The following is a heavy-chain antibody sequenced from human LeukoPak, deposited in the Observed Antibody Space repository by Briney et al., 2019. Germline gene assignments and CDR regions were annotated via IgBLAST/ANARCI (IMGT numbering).Heavy chain of an antibody. J-gene: IGHJ6*02. D-gene: IGHD1-26*01. CDR1: GYIFTGHL. CDR2: ITPETGGT. Sequence: ASVKVSCKASGYIFTGHLIHWVRQAPGQGLEWMGWITPETGGTNYAQKFEGRVTMTRDTSITTAYLELSRVRYDDTAVYYCAREERESGGMDVWGQGTTVTVSS. V-gene: IGHV1-2*02. CDR3: AREERESGGMDV.